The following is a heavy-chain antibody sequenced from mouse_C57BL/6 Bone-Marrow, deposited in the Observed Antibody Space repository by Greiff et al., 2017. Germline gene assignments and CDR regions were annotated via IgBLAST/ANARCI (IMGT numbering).Heavy chain of an antibody. CDR2: ISYDGSN. D-gene: IGHD1-2*01. J-gene: IGHJ3*01. CDR3: ARVDYGPFAY. V-gene: IGHV3-6*01. CDR1: GYSITSGYY. Sequence: VQLKESGPGLVKPSQSLSLTCSVTGYSITSGYYWNWIRQFPGNKLEWMGYISYDGSNNYNPSLKNRISITRDTSKNQFFLKLNSVTTEDTATYYCARVDYGPFAYWGQGTLVTVSA.